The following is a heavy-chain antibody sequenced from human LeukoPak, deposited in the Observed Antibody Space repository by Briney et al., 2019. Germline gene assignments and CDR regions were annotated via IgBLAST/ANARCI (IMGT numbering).Heavy chain of an antibody. CDR1: GFTFSHSY. D-gene: IGHD2-21*01. Sequence: GGSLRLSCEASGFTFSHSYMSWVRQAPGKGLESVAIINPDGSQGSYVDSVKGRFAISRDNALNSLFLQMNSLSAEDTAVYYCARDPAYGALDIWGQGTTVTVSS. V-gene: IGHV3-7*01. J-gene: IGHJ3*02. CDR2: INPDGSQG. CDR3: ARDPAYGALDI.